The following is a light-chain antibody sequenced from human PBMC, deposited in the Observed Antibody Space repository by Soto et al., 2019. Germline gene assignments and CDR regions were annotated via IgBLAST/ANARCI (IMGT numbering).Light chain of an antibody. Sequence: ETVMTQSPATLSVSPGERATLSCRASQSVDSHLAWYRQKPGQAHRLLIYGASTRATGIPARFSGSGAGTEFTLTISSLQSEDCAVYYCQQYSNWPPITFGQGTRLEVK. CDR2: GAS. J-gene: IGKJ5*01. V-gene: IGKV3-15*01. CDR3: QQYSNWPPIT. CDR1: QSVDSH.